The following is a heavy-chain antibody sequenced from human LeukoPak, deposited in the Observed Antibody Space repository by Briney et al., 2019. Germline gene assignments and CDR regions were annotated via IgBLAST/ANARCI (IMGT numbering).Heavy chain of an antibody. CDR1: GFTFSSYW. Sequence: PGGSLRLSCAASGFTFSSYWMSWVRQAPGEGLEWVANIKQDGSEKYYVDSVKGRFTISRDNAKNSLYLQMNSLRAEDTAVYYCARDVMITFGGVIVMYYFDYWGQGTLVTVSS. V-gene: IGHV3-7*01. D-gene: IGHD3-16*02. J-gene: IGHJ4*02. CDR3: ARDVMITFGGVIVMYYFDY. CDR2: IKQDGSEK.